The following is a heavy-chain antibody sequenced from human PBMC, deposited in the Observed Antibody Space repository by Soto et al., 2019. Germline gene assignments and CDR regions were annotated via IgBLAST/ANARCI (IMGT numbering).Heavy chain of an antibody. CDR3: ARNEYSTSFYYYGMDV. V-gene: IGHV1-69*01. CDR1: GGTFSSYA. Sequence: QVQLVQSGAEVKKPGSSVKVSCTASGGTFSSYAITWVRQAPGQGLEWMVRIIPIFGTANYNQKFQGRVKITADESTSTAYMELSRLRSEDTAVDYFARNEYSTSFYYYGMDVWGQGTKVTVSS. CDR2: IIPIFGTA. J-gene: IGHJ6*02. D-gene: IGHD6-6*01.